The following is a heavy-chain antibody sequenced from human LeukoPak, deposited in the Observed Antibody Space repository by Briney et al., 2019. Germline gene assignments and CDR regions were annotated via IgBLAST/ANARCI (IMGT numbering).Heavy chain of an antibody. D-gene: IGHD3-22*01. Sequence: PSQALSLTCTVSGRSINNYDWSSIRQPPGKGLEWIGYFHYSGSTNYNPSLNSRVTISLDTSKNQFSLELSSVTAADTAMYYCARQIYYYDRSVYRSRFDCWGQGTLVTVSS. CDR1: GRSINNYD. V-gene: IGHV4-59*08. CDR3: ARQIYYYDRSVYRSRFDC. CDR2: FHYSGST. J-gene: IGHJ4*02.